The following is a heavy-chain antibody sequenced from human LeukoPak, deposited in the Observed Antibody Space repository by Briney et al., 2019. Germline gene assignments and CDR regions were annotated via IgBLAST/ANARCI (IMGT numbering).Heavy chain of an antibody. CDR1: GFTFSSYA. V-gene: IGHV3-23*01. J-gene: IGHJ4*02. Sequence: GGSLRLSCAASGFTFSSYAMNWVRQAPGKGLEWVSAISGSSGSTYYADSVKGRFTISRDNSKNTLYLQMNSLRAEDTAVYYCAKVVRGVITYFDYWGQGTLVTVSS. CDR3: AKVVRGVITYFDY. D-gene: IGHD3-10*01. CDR2: ISGSSGST.